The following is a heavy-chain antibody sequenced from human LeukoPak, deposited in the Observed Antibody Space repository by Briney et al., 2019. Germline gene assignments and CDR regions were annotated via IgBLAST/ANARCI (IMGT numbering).Heavy chain of an antibody. V-gene: IGHV3-48*01. CDR3: ARDSDY. CDR1: GFTFSSYS. Sequence: GGSLRLSCSASGFTFSSYSLNWVRQAPGKGLEWVSYISSSSSTIYYADSVKGRFTISRDNAKNSLYLQMNSLRAEDTAVYYCARDSDYWGQGTLVTVSS. J-gene: IGHJ4*02. CDR2: ISSSSSTI.